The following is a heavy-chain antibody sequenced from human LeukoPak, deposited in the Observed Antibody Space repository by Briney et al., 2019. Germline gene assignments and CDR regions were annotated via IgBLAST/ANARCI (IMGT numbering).Heavy chain of an antibody. CDR3: ARGARNYYDSSSVEP. J-gene: IGHJ5*02. V-gene: IGHV1-18*01. D-gene: IGHD3-22*01. Sequence: ASVKDPRKASGYTFTTYGISWVGQAPGKGLEGMGWIRAYSGNTKYAQKFQGRVIMTTDTSTSTAYMELRSLRSDDTAVYYCARGARNYYDSSSVEPWGQGTLVTVSS. CDR2: IRAYSGNT. CDR1: GYTFTTYG.